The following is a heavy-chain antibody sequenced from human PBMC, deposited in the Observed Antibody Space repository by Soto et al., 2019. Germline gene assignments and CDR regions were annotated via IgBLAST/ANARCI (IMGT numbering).Heavy chain of an antibody. CDR3: ARVAEMGTVTKGYYYYMDV. V-gene: IGHV1-69*02. CDR2: INPILGIA. J-gene: IGHJ6*03. D-gene: IGHD4-17*01. Sequence: QVQLVQSGAEVKKPGSSVKVSCKASGDTFSRHTISWVRQAPGQGLEWLGRINPILGIANYAQKFQGRVTITADKSTSTADMDLSSLRSEYTAVYYCARVAEMGTVTKGYYYYMDVWGKGTTVTVSS. CDR1: GDTFSRHT.